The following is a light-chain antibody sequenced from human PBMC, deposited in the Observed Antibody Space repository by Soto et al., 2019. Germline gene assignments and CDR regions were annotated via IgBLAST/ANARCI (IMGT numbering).Light chain of an antibody. J-gene: IGLJ1*01. CDR1: SSNIGAGYD. CDR2: GNS. CDR3: QSYDCSLSGYV. Sequence: QSVLAQPPSVSGAPGQRVTISCTGSSSNIGAGYDVHWYQQLPGTAPKLLIYGNSNRPSGVPDRFSGSKSGTSASLAITGLQAEDEADYSCQSYDCSLSGYVFGTGTMVTVL. V-gene: IGLV1-40*01.